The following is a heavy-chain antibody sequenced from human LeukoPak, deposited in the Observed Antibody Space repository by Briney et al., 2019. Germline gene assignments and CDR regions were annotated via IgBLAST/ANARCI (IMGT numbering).Heavy chain of an antibody. J-gene: IGHJ3*02. D-gene: IGHD5-18*01. V-gene: IGHV4-34*01. Sequence: SETLSLTCAVYGGSFSGYYWSWIRQPPGKGLEWIGEINHSGSTNYNPSLKSRVTISVDTSKNQFSLKLSPVTAADTAVYYCARAPRRGYSYGYSAPVGGAFDIWGQGTMVTVSS. CDR1: GGSFSGYY. CDR3: ARAPRRGYSYGYSAPVGGAFDI. CDR2: INHSGST.